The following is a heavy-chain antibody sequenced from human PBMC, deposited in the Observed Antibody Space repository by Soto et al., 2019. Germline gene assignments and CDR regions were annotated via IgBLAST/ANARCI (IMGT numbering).Heavy chain of an antibody. CDR1: GYTFTSYY. CDR3: APQFGGEYSSSLGVNGIEI. V-gene: IGHV1-46*01. CDR2: INPSGGST. D-gene: IGHD6-6*01. J-gene: IGHJ3*02. Sequence: ASVKVSCKASGYTFTSYYMHWVRQAPGQGLEWMGIINPSGGSTSYAQKFQGRVTMTRDTYTSTVYMELSRLRSEDTAVYYCAPQFGGEYSSSLGVNGIEIWG.